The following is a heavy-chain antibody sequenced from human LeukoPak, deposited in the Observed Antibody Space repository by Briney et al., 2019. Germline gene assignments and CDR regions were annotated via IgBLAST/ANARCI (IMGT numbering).Heavy chain of an antibody. D-gene: IGHD1-26*01. Sequence: ASVKVSCKASGGIFSRHTISWVRQSPGQGLEWMGGITPMFGTSNYAQKFQGRVTITADESTSTAYMELSSLRSEDTAVYYCARAVGATRGDFDYWGQGTLVTVSS. J-gene: IGHJ4*02. CDR1: GGIFSRHT. CDR3: ARAVGATRGDFDY. CDR2: ITPMFGTS. V-gene: IGHV1-69*13.